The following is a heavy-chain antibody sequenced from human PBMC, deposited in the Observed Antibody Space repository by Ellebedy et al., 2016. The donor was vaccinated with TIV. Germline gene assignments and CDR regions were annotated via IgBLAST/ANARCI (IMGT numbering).Heavy chain of an antibody. Sequence: GESLKISXAASGFSFSDYSMHWVRQAPGKGLVWVSRIHSDGRTTSYADSVKGRFTISRDSAKNMLYLQMNSLRAEDTAVFYCVRDRMGSSYPFDYWGQGTRVTVSP. CDR2: IHSDGRTT. CDR1: GFSFSDYS. J-gene: IGHJ4*02. V-gene: IGHV3-74*01. CDR3: VRDRMGSSYPFDY. D-gene: IGHD1-26*01.